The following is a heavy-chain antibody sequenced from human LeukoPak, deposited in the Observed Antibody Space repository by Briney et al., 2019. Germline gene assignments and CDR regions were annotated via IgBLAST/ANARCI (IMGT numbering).Heavy chain of an antibody. CDR1: GFIFDNYA. D-gene: IGHD6-19*01. CDR2: ISGDGGST. J-gene: IGHJ4*02. Sequence: GSLRLSCAAPGFIFDNYAIHWVRQAPGTGLEWVSLISGDGGSTFYADSVRGRFTISRDNTRKSLSLQMSSLRSEDTALYYCARESETSGWYDYWGQGTLITVSS. V-gene: IGHV3-43*02. CDR3: ARESETSGWYDY.